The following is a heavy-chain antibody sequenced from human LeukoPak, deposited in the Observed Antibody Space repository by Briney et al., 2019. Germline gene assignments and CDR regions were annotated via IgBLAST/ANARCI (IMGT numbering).Heavy chain of an antibody. D-gene: IGHD3-3*01. V-gene: IGHV1-2*02. CDR2: INPNSGGT. CDR3: ASGTGIVLRFLEWLLRS. Sequence: ASVKVSCKASGYTFTGYYMNWVRQAPGQGLEWMGWINPNSGGTNYAQKFQGRVTMTRDTSISTAYMELSRLRSDDTAVYYCASGTGIVLRFLEWLLRSWGQGTLVTVSS. J-gene: IGHJ5*02. CDR1: GYTFTGYY.